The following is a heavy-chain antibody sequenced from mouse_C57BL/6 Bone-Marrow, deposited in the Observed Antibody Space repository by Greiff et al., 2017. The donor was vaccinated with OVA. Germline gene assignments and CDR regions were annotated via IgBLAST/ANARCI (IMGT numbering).Heavy chain of an antibody. V-gene: IGHV14-4*01. J-gene: IGHJ2*01. CDR3: TTDPGSSDY. Sequence: DVKLQESGAELVRPGASVKLSCTASGFNIKDDYMHWVKQRPEQGLEWIGWIDPENGDTEYASKFQGKATITADTSSNTAYLQLSSLTSEDTAVYYCTTDPGSSDYWGQGTTLTVSS. D-gene: IGHD1-1*01. CDR2: IDPENGDT. CDR1: GFNIKDDY.